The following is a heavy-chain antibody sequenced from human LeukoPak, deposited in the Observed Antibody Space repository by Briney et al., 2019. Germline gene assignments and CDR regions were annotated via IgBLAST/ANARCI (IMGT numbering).Heavy chain of an antibody. V-gene: IGHV3-30*04. J-gene: IGHJ4*02. CDR1: GFTFSSYA. Sequence: GRSLRLSRAASGFTFSSYAVHWVREAPGQGLESVAVISYYGSNKYFADSVKGRFTISRDNSKNTLYLQMNSLRAEDTAVYYCARDRGYCSSTSCYALYYFDYWGQGTLVTVSS. CDR3: ARDRGYCSSTSCYALYYFDY. D-gene: IGHD2-2*03. CDR2: ISYYGSNK.